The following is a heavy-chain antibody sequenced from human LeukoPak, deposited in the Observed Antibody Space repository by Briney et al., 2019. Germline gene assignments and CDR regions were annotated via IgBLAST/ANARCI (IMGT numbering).Heavy chain of an antibody. J-gene: IGHJ4*02. V-gene: IGHV3-48*01. CDR3: ARSGKWSSLGHLDY. CDR1: GFTFSSYS. Sequence: GGSLRLSCAASGFTFSSYSMNWVRQAPGKGLEWDSYISSSSSTIYYADSVKGRFTISRDNAKNSLYLQMNSLRAEDTAVYYCARSGKWSSLGHLDYWGQGTLFTVSS. CDR2: ISSSSSTI. D-gene: IGHD3-10*01.